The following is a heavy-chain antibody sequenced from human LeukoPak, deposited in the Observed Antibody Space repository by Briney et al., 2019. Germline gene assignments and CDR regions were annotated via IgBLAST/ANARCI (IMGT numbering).Heavy chain of an antibody. CDR3: ARGSPQGYSSSWDIDY. D-gene: IGHD6-13*01. J-gene: IGHJ4*02. V-gene: IGHV4-31*03. CDR1: GGSISSGGYY. Sequence: SETLSLTCTVSGGSISSGGYYWSWIRQHPGKGLEWIGYIYYSGSTYYNPSLKSRVTISVDTSKNQFSLKLSSVTAADTAVYYCARGSPQGYSSSWDIDYWGQGTLVTVSS. CDR2: IYYSGST.